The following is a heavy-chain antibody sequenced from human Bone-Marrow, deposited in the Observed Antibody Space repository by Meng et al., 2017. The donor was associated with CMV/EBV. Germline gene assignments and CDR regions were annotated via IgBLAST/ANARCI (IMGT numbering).Heavy chain of an antibody. CDR1: GYPFTSHD. CDR2: MNPYSGKT. J-gene: IGHJ4*02. Sequence: SGYPFTSHDINWVRQATGQGLEWIGWMNPYSGKTGYAEKFQGRVTITRNTSIRTAYLELSSLRSEDTAFYYCARRGYSNDWYPFDYWGQGTLVTVSS. CDR3: ARRGYSNDWYPFDY. D-gene: IGHD6-19*01. V-gene: IGHV1-8*03.